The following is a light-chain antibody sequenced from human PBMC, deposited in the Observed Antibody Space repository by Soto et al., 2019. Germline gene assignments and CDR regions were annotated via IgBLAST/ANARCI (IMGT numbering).Light chain of an antibody. CDR3: ATWDESLNGFYV. CDR2: RNN. J-gene: IGLJ1*01. Sequence: VLTQPPSASGTPGQGVTISCSGSTXNIGSNYVYWYQQLPGTAPKLLIYRNNQRPSGVPDRFSGSKSGTSASLAISGLRSDDEADYFCATWDESLNGFYVFGTGTKVTVL. CDR1: TXNIGSNY. V-gene: IGLV1-47*01.